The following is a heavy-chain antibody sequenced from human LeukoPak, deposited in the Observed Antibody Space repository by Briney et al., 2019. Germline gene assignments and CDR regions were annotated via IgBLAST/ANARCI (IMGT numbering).Heavy chain of an antibody. V-gene: IGHV4-4*07. J-gene: IGHJ3*02. Sequence: PPETLSLTCTVSGGSISSYYWSWIRQPAGKGLEWIGRIYTSGSTNYNPSLKSRVTMSVDTYKNQFSLKLSSVTAADTAVYYCARGLAVTKGDAFDIWGQGTMVTVSS. CDR2: IYTSGST. CDR1: GGSISSYY. D-gene: IGHD2-21*02. CDR3: ARGLAVTKGDAFDI.